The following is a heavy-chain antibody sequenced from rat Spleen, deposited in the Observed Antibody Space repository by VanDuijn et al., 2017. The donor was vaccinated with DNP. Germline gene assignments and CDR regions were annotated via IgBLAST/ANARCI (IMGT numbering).Heavy chain of an antibody. CDR3: ARHSTTVSPYWYFDF. CDR1: GFTFSDYD. V-gene: IGHV5-25*01. CDR2: ISPSGGGT. J-gene: IGHJ1*01. Sequence: EVQLVESGGILVQPGRSLKLSCAASGFTFSDYDMAWVRQAPTKGLEWVASISPSGGGTYYRDSVKGRFTVSRDNAKSSLYLQMDSLRSEDTATYYCARHSTTVSPYWYFDFWGPGTMVTVSS. D-gene: IGHD1-1*01.